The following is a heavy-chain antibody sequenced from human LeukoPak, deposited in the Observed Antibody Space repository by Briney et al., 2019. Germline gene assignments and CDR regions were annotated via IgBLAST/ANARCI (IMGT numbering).Heavy chain of an antibody. CDR3: ARNVPPYSSGWYSWFRGDRYYYGMDV. CDR1: GYTFTSYA. CDR2: INAGNGNT. J-gene: IGHJ6*02. V-gene: IGHV1-3*01. D-gene: IGHD6-19*01. Sequence: ASVKVSCKASGYTFTSYAMHWVRQAPGQRLEWMGWINAGNGNTKYSQKFQGRATITRDTSASTAYMELSSLRSEDTAVYYCARNVPPYSSGWYSWFRGDRYYYGMDVWGQGTTVTVSS.